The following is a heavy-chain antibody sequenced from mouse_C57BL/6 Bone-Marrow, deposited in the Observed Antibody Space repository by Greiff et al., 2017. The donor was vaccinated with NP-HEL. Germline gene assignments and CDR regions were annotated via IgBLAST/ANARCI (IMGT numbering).Heavy chain of an antibody. CDR3: ARPNWDDAMDY. D-gene: IGHD4-1*02. V-gene: IGHV1-64*01. J-gene: IGHJ4*01. CDR2: IHPNSGST. CDR1: GYTFTSYW. Sequence: QVQLKQSGAELVKPGASVKLSCKASGYTFTSYWMHWVKQRPGQGLEWIGMIHPNSGSTNYNEKFKSKATLTVDKSSSTAYMQLSSLTSEDSAVYYCARPNWDDAMDYWGQGTSVTVSS.